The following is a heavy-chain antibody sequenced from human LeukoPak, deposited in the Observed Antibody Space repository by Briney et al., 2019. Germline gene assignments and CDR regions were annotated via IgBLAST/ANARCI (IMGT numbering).Heavy chain of an antibody. J-gene: IGHJ4*02. CDR3: AKDRYSFGTYYFDY. V-gene: IGHV3-23*01. CDR1: GFTFSFHG. Sequence: GGSLRLSCAAPGFTFSFHGMSWVRQAPGKGLEWVSAISGGGDNTYYADSVKGRFTISRDNSKNTLYLQMNSLRAEDTAVYYCAKDRYSFGTYYFDYWGQGTLVSVSS. CDR2: ISGGGDNT. D-gene: IGHD5-18*01.